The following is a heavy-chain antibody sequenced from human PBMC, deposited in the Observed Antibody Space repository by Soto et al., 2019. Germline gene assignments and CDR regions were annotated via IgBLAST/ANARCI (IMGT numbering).Heavy chain of an antibody. J-gene: IGHJ4*02. CDR3: ARVQRWTPGDDYYDY. D-gene: IGHD2-21*02. V-gene: IGHV4-30-4*01. Sequence: SETLSLTCTVSGGSISSGDYYWSWIRQPPGKGLEWIGYIYYSGSTYYNPSLKSRVTISVDTSKNQFSLKLSSVTAADTAVYYCARVQRWTPGDDYYDYCGQGTLVTVSA. CDR2: IYYSGST. CDR1: GGSISSGDYY.